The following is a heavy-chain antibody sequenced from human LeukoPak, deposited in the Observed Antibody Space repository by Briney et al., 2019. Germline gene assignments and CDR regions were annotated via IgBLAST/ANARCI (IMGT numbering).Heavy chain of an antibody. CDR2: INPNSGGT. CDR3: ASLTRTYYYDSSGYYSDY. V-gene: IGHV1-2*02. Sequence: GASVKVSCKASGYTFTSYGISWVRQAPGQGLEWMGWINPNSGGTNYAQKFQGRVTMTRDTSISTAYMELSRLRSEDTAVYYCASLTRTYYYDSSGYYSDYWGQGTLVTVSS. J-gene: IGHJ4*02. CDR1: GYTFTSYG. D-gene: IGHD3-22*01.